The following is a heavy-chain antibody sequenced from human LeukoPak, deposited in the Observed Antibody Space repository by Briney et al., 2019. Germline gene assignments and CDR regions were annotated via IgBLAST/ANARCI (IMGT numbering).Heavy chain of an antibody. CDR1: GGTFSSYA. D-gene: IGHD6-19*01. Sequence: RASVKVSCKASGGTFSSYAISWVRQAPGQGLEWMGRIIPIFGTANYAQKFQGRVTITADESTSTAYMELSSLRSEDTAVYYCARGDAAVAGSRYYYYMDVWGKGTTVTVSS. V-gene: IGHV1-69*13. J-gene: IGHJ6*03. CDR2: IIPIFGTA. CDR3: ARGDAAVAGSRYYYYMDV.